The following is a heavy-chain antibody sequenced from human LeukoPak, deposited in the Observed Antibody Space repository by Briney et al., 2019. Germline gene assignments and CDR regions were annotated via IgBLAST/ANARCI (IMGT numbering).Heavy chain of an antibody. CDR2: INPNSDDT. V-gene: IGHV1-2*02. D-gene: IGHD6-19*01. J-gene: IGHJ5*02. CDR1: GYTFTGYF. Sequence: ASVKVSCKASGYTFTGYFMHWVRQAPGQGLEWMGWINPNSDDTNYAQNFQGRVTLTRDTSITTAYMELSGLISDDTAVYYCARDRPGYSSEFDPWGQGTLVTVSS. CDR3: ARDRPGYSSEFDP.